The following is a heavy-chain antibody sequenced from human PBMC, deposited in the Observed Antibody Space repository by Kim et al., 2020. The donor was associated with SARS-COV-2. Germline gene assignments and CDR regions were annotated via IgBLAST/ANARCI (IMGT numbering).Heavy chain of an antibody. CDR2: ISYDGSNK. D-gene: IGHD2-21*02. V-gene: IGHV3-30-3*01. CDR1: GFTFSSYA. Sequence: GGSLRLSCAASGFTFSSYAMHWVRQAPGKGLEWVAVISYDGSNKYYADSVNGRFTISRDNSKNTLYLQMNSLRAEDTAVYYCAREYGGNSEDHPHPGALFDYWGQGTLVTVSS. J-gene: IGHJ4*02. CDR3: AREYGGNSEDHPHPGALFDY.